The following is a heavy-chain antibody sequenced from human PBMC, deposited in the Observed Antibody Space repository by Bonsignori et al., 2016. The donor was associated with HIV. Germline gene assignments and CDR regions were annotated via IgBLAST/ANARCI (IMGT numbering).Heavy chain of an antibody. D-gene: IGHD3-9*01. CDR2: ISTSTNYI. J-gene: IGHJ3*01. V-gene: IGHV3-21*04. Sequence: VRQAPGKGLEWIASISTSTNYIYYADSVKGRFSISRDNARASVFLQMRGLRAEDSGTYYCARDTAFDPHAFDLWGQGTVVTVSS. CDR3: ARDTAFDPHAFDL.